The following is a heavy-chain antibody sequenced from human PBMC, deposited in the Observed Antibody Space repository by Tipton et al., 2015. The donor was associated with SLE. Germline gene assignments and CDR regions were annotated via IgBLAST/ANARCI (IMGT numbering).Heavy chain of an antibody. CDR2: IYYSGST. J-gene: IGHJ6*03. CDR3: AREARPYYYYYYMDV. Sequence: LSLTCTVSGGSISSSSYYWGWIRQPPGKGLEWIGSIYYSGSTYYNPSLKSRVTISVDTSKNQFSLKLSSVTAADTAVYYCAREARPYYYYYYMDVWGKGTTVTVSS. CDR1: GGSISSSSYY. V-gene: IGHV4-39*07.